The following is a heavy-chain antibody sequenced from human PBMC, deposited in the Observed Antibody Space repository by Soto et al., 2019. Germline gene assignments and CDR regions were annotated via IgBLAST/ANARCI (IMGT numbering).Heavy chain of an antibody. CDR3: AGSPPGAMVDY. V-gene: IGHV3-21*01. D-gene: IGHD1-26*01. CDR1: GFTFSSYS. Sequence: GGFLRLSCAASGFTFSSYSMNWVRQAPGKGLEWVSSISSSSSYIYYADSVKGRFTISRDNAKNSLYLQMNSLRAEDTAVYYCAGSPPGAMVDYWGQGTLVTVSS. J-gene: IGHJ4*02. CDR2: ISSSSSYI.